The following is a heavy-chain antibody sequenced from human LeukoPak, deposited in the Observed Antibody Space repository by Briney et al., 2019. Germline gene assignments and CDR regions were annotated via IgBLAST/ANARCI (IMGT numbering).Heavy chain of an antibody. V-gene: IGHV1-3*03. CDR1: GYTFTDYA. CDR3: ARGATSGWPFDL. Sequence: ASVKVSCKASGYTFTDYAMHWVRQAPGQRLEWMGWINAGNGNTKYSQEFQGRVTITRDTAASTAYMELSSLRSEDMAVYYCARGATSGWPFDLWGQGTLVAVSS. J-gene: IGHJ4*02. D-gene: IGHD6-19*01. CDR2: INAGNGNT.